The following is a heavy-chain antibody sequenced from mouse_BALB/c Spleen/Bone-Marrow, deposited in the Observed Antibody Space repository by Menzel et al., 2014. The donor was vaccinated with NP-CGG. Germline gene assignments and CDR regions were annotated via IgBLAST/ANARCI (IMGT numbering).Heavy chain of an antibody. V-gene: IGHV4-1*02. CDR1: GFDFSRYW. CDR2: INPDSSTI. Sequence: EVHLVESGGGLVQPGGSLKLSCAASGFDFSRYWMSWVRQAPGKGLEWIGGINPDSSTINYTPSLKDKFIISRDNAKNTLYLQMSKVRSEDTALYYCARLGYYGSYAYWGQGTLVTVSA. J-gene: IGHJ3*01. CDR3: ARLGYYGSYAY. D-gene: IGHD1-1*01.